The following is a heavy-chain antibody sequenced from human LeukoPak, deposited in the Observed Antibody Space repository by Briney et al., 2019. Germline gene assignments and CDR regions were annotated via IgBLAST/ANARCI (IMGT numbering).Heavy chain of an antibody. Sequence: GGSLRLSCAASGFTFSSYAMSWIRQAPGKGLEWVSYISSTGNTIYYADSVKGRFTVSRDNAKNSLYLQMNSLRVEDTATYYCARDWHGGNPFDSWGQGTPVTVSS. CDR1: GFTFSSYA. CDR2: ISSTGNTI. CDR3: ARDWHGGNPFDS. J-gene: IGHJ4*02. V-gene: IGHV3-11*01. D-gene: IGHD4-23*01.